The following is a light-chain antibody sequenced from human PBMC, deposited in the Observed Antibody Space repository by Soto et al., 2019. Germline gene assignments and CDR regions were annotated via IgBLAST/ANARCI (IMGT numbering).Light chain of an antibody. Sequence: VLNQPRSGSGSPGQAVAISCTGTSIDVGSFNYVSWYQQHPDKAPKLMIYDVTKRPSGVPDRFSGSKSGNTASLTISGLQAEDEADYYCCSYAGSPYVFGTGTKVTVL. CDR3: CSYAGSPYV. J-gene: IGLJ1*01. V-gene: IGLV2-11*01. CDR2: DVT. CDR1: SIDVGSFNY.